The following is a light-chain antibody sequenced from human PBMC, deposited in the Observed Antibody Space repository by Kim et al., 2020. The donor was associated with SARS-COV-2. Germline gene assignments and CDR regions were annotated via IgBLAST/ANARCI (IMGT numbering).Light chain of an antibody. J-gene: IGKJ1*01. Sequence: ASVGDRVTITCRASQSISSWLAWYQQKPGKAPKLLIYKASSLESGVPSRFSGSGSGTEFTLTISSLQPDDFATYYCQQYNSYSFTFGQGTKVDIK. V-gene: IGKV1-5*03. CDR2: KAS. CDR3: QQYNSYSFT. CDR1: QSISSW.